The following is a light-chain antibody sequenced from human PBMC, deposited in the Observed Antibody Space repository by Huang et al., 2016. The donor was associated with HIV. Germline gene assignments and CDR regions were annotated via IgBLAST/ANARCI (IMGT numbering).Light chain of an antibody. CDR3: QQRSNWHPLS. CDR2: DAS. CDR1: QSVGSY. V-gene: IGKV3D-11*02. Sequence: EIVLTQSPATLSLSPGEKATLSCRASQSVGSYLAWYQQKPGQAPRLLLYDASNRATGIPARFSGSGPGTDFTLTISSLEPEDFAVYYCQQRSNWHPLSFGGGTKVEIK. J-gene: IGKJ4*01.